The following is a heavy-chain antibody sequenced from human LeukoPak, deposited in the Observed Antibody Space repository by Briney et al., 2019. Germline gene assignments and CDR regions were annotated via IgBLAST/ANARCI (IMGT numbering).Heavy chain of an antibody. V-gene: IGHV4-61*01. D-gene: IGHD6-6*01. J-gene: IGHJ4*02. CDR3: ARVHSSSYYFDF. CDR1: GGSVSSGTYY. Sequence: SETLSLTCTVSGGSVSSGTYYWTWIRQPPGKRLEWIGYIYYSGTTIYNPSLKSRVTISVDTSENQCSLRLYSVTAADTAVYYCARVHSSSYYFDFWGQGTLVTVSS. CDR2: IYYSGTT.